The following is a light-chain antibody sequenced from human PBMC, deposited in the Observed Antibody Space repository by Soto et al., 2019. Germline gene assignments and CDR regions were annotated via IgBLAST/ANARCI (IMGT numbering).Light chain of an antibody. CDR2: GAS. J-gene: IGKJ1*01. CDR1: QSLNSIY. V-gene: IGKV3-15*01. CDR3: QQYNNWPPWT. Sequence: EVVLTQSPGTLSLSSGESATLSCRASQSLNSIYLAWYQQKPGQAPRLLMYGASTRATGIPARFSGSGSGTEFTLTISSLQSEDFAVYYCQQYNNWPPWTFGQGTKVDIK.